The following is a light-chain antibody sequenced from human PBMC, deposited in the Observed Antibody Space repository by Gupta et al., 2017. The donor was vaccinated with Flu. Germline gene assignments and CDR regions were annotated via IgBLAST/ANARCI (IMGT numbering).Light chain of an antibody. CDR1: NPNIGGNY. J-gene: IGLJ3*02. V-gene: IGLV1-47*01. CDR3: VAGDDSRSGWV. CDR2: RNT. Sequence: QSVLTQPPSPSATHGQKVTIPCTGSNPNIGGNYVYWYPQFPGTAPKLLIYRNTRRRSAVPDRFSGSKYGTSAALANIGLRAEDEADYYCVAGDDSRSGWVFGGGTKLTVL.